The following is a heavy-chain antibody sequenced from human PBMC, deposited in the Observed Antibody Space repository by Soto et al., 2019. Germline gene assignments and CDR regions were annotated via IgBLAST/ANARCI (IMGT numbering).Heavy chain of an antibody. D-gene: IGHD6-13*01. CDR1: GYSFTRYL. CDR2: IYPGDSDT. V-gene: IGHV5-51*01. Sequence: GESLNLSCKGSGYSFTRYLIGWVRQMPGKGLEWMGIIYPGDSDTRYSPSFQGQVTISADKSISTAYLQWSSLKASDTAMYYCASGSSWPYYYYYGMDVWGQGTTVTVSS. J-gene: IGHJ6*02. CDR3: ASGSSWPYYYYYGMDV.